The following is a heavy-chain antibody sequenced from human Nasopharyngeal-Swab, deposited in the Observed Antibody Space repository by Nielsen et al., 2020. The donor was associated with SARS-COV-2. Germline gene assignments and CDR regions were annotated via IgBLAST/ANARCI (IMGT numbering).Heavy chain of an antibody. Sequence: WIRQPPGKGLDWIGYIYSTGSTDYNPSLKSRVTISIDTSKNQFSLKLTSVTAAGTAVFYCARGWVGYSGGFDCWGQGTLVTVSS. CDR3: ARGWVGYSGGFDC. D-gene: IGHD2-15*01. CDR2: IYSTGST. V-gene: IGHV4-59*01. J-gene: IGHJ4*02.